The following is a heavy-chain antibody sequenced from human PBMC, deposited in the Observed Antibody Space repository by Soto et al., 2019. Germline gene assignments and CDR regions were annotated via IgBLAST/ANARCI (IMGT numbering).Heavy chain of an antibody. D-gene: IGHD1-7*01. CDR1: GFTFSNAW. CDR2: IKSKTDGGTT. CDR3: TTGLVDNWNYVGLHYFDY. J-gene: IGHJ4*02. V-gene: IGHV3-15*07. Sequence: GGSLRLSCAASGFTFSNAWMNWVRQAPGKGLEWVGRIKSKTDGGTTDYAAPVKGRFTISRDGSKNTLYLQMNSLKTEDTAVYYCTTGLVDNWNYVGLHYFDYWGQGTLVTVSS.